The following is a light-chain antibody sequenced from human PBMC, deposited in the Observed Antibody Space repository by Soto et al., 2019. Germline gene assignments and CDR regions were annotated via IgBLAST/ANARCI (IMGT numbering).Light chain of an antibody. V-gene: IGLV1-40*01. CDR2: GDT. CDR3: QSYDSSLSAWV. Sequence: QSVLTQPPSVSGAPGQRVTISCTGGSSNIGAGYDVHWYQHLPGTAPKLLIHGDTNRPSGVPDRFSGSKSATSASLAITGLQAEDEADYYCQSYDSSLSAWVFGGGTQLTVL. CDR1: SSNIGAGYD. J-gene: IGLJ3*02.